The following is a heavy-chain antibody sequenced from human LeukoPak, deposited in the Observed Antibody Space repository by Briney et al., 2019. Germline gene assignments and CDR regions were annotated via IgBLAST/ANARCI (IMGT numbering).Heavy chain of an antibody. V-gene: IGHV3-23*01. Sequence: PGGSLRLSCAASGFTFSSYAMSWVRQAPGKGLEWVSVISGSGGSTYYADSVKGRFAISRDNSKNTLDLQMNSLRAEGTAIYYCAKSFHSSGWFYYYGMDVWGQGTTVTVSS. CDR1: GFTFSSYA. D-gene: IGHD6-19*01. J-gene: IGHJ6*02. CDR3: AKSFHSSGWFYYYGMDV. CDR2: ISGSGGST.